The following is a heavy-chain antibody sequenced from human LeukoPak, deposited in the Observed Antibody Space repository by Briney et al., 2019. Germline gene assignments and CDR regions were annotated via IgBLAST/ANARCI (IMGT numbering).Heavy chain of an antibody. D-gene: IGHD5-18*01. V-gene: IGHV1-2*02. CDR2: MNPNSGDT. Sequence: ASVKVSCKASGYTFTVYFMHWVRQAPGQGLEWMGWMNPNSGDTNYVQKFQGRVTMTRDTSIPTAYMELSRLTSDDTAVYYCAREKDRGMVNELDFWGQGTLVTVSS. J-gene: IGHJ4*02. CDR1: GYTFTVYF. CDR3: AREKDRGMVNELDF.